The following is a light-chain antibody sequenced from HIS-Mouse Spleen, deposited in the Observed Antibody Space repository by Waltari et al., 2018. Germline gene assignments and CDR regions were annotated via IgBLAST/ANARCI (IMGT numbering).Light chain of an antibody. CDR3: CSYAGSYTGV. Sequence: QSALTQPRSVSGSPGQAVTISCTGTSSDVGGYNYVSCYHQHPGKAPKLMIYDVSKRSSVVPDRFSGSKSCNTASLTISGLQAEDEADYYCCSYAGSYTGVFGGGTKLTVL. V-gene: IGLV2-11*01. J-gene: IGLJ2*01. CDR1: SSDVGGYNY. CDR2: DVS.